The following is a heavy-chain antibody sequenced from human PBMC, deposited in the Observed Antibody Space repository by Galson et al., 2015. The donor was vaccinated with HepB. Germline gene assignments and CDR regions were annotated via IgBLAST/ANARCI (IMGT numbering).Heavy chain of an antibody. J-gene: IGHJ4*02. CDR3: ARLLQGNYYFDY. CDR1: GGSISTYY. V-gene: IGHV4-59*01. Sequence: SETLSLTCTVSGGSISTYYWSWIRQSPGKGLEWIGYVYYNGSTTYNPSLKSRVAISVDTSKNQFSLKLTSVTAADNAVYYCARLLQGNYYFDYWGQGTLVTVSS. CDR2: VYYNGST.